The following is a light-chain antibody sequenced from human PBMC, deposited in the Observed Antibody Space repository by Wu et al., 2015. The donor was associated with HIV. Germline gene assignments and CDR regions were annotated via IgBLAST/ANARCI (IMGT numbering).Light chain of an antibody. Sequence: DIQMTQSPSTLAASIGDRVTITCRASQSIHSWLAWYQQKPGKAPKLLIYRASSLERGVPSRFSGSGSGTELILTISSLQPDDFASYYCQQYNTYSPWTFGQGTKVEIK. CDR2: RAS. V-gene: IGKV1-5*03. CDR3: QQYNTYSPWT. CDR1: QSIHSW. J-gene: IGKJ1*01.